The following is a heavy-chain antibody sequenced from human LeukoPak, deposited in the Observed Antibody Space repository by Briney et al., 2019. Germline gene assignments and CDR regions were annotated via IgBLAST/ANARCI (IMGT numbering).Heavy chain of an antibody. J-gene: IGHJ3*01. CDR2: INHSGRT. Sequence: SETLSLTCAVYGGSFSAYYWSWIRQAPGKGLEWIGEINHSGRTNYNPSLKSRVTISVDTSKNQFSLKLSSVTAADTAVYYCARGAYYYESSGYAHAFDFWGQGTMVTVSS. CDR3: ARGAYYYESSGYAHAFDF. V-gene: IGHV4-34*01. CDR1: GGSFSAYY. D-gene: IGHD3-22*01.